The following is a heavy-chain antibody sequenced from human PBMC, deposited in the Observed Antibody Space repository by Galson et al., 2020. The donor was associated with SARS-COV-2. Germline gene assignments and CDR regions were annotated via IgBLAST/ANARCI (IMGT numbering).Heavy chain of an antibody. Sequence: SETLSLTCTVSGDSISSTSYNWGYWGWIRQPPGKGLEWIGSIHSRGSTFYNPSLKSRVTISVDTSKNQFSLNLSSVTAADTAVYYCAGQGRFWRFDSWGQGTLVTVSS. CDR3: AGQGRFWRFDS. J-gene: IGHJ4*02. CDR2: IHSRGST. D-gene: IGHD3-16*01. V-gene: IGHV4-39*01. CDR1: GDSISSTSYNWGY.